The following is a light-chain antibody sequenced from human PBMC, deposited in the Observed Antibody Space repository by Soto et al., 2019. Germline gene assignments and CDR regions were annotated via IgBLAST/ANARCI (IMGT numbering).Light chain of an antibody. CDR1: QSINIY. Sequence: DIQMMQSPSSLSASVGDRLTITCRSSQSINIYLNWYQQKPGKAPRLIIHTTSTLQSGVPSRFSGSGSGTDFSLTISSLQPEDFATYYCQQYYTTPTFGQGTRLEIK. CDR2: TTS. J-gene: IGKJ5*01. CDR3: QQYYTTPT. V-gene: IGKV1-39*01.